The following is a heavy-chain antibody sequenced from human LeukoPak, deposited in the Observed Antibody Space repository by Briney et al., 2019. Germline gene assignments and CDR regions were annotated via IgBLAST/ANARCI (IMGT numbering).Heavy chain of an antibody. CDR1: GYNFTTYG. CDR3: VREGIYLAFDL. D-gene: IGHD3-16*02. Sequence: ASVKVSCKASGYNFTTYGISWVRQAPGQGPEWMGWIIDYDGHARYSEKLKGRITLTTDRSTNTVYMELRSLTYDDTARYYCVREGIYLAFDLWGQGTLVSVSS. CDR2: IIDYDGHA. V-gene: IGHV1-18*01. J-gene: IGHJ5*02.